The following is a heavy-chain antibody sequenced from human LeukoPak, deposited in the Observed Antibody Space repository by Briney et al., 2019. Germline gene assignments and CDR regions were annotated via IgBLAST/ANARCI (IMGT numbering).Heavy chain of an antibody. Sequence: SGPTLVNPTQTLTLTCTFSGFSLTTSGVGVGWIRQPPGKALEWLALIYWDDDKRYSPFLKSRLTITKDTSKNQVVLTMTNMDPVDTATYYCAHDSSGLLGFDSWGQGTLVTVSS. CDR2: IYWDDDK. V-gene: IGHV2-5*02. CDR1: GFSLTTSGVG. CDR3: AHDSSGLLGFDS. J-gene: IGHJ4*02. D-gene: IGHD3-22*01.